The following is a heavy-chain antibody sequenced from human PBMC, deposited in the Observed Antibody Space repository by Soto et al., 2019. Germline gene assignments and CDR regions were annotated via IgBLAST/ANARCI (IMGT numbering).Heavy chain of an antibody. Sequence: QVQMVQSGAEVKKPGYSVKVSCKASGGTFSSYAISWVRQAPGQGLEWMGGIIPIFGTANYAQKVQGSVTITAYESTSTAYMELSSLRSEDTAVYYCARAGLRNYDFWSRPLYNWSDPWCHGTLVTVSS. D-gene: IGHD3-3*01. J-gene: IGHJ5*02. V-gene: IGHV1-69*01. CDR2: IIPIFGTA. CDR1: GGTFSSYA. CDR3: ARAGLRNYDFWSRPLYNWSDP.